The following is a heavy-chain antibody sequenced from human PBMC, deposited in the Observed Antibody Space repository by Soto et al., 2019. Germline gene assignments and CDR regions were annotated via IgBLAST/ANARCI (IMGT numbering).Heavy chain of an antibody. CDR3: SKVLRYFDGYDYLDH. D-gene: IGHD3-9*01. CDR2: IRSSGDNT. Sequence: GGSLRLSCAASGFTFSDFVMNWVRQAPGKGLEWVSGIRSSGDNTYYADSVKGRFTISRDNSKNILYLHMTSLGADDTAVYHCSKVLRYFDGYDYLDHWGQGTLVTVSS. J-gene: IGHJ4*02. V-gene: IGHV3-23*01. CDR1: GFTFSDFV.